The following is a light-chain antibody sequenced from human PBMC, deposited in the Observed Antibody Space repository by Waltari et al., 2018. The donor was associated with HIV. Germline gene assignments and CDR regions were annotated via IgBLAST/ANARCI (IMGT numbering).Light chain of an antibody. V-gene: IGLV2-14*03. CDR3: SAYTSSSTVV. CDR2: DVS. CDR1: HSDVAASNY. J-gene: IGLJ2*01. Sequence: QSALPQPASVSGSPGQSLTISCTGTHSDVAASNYVSLYQLHPGKAPKLMSYDVSNRPSGISDRCSGSKSANTESLTIAGLQAGDEAHYDCSAYTSSSTVVFGGGTKLTVL.